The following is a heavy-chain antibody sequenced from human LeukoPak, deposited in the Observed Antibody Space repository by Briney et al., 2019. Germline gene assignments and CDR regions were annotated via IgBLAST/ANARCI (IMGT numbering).Heavy chain of an antibody. Sequence: ASVKVSCKASGYTFTTYYMHWVRHGPGQGLEWMGIINPSGGSTSYAQKFQGRVTMTRDTSTSTVYMELSSLRSEDTAVYYCARDGEVASSYGYYYYYMDVWGKGTTVTVSS. D-gene: IGHD5-18*01. J-gene: IGHJ6*03. V-gene: IGHV1-46*01. CDR1: GYTFTTYY. CDR3: ARDGEVASSYGYYYYYMDV. CDR2: INPSGGST.